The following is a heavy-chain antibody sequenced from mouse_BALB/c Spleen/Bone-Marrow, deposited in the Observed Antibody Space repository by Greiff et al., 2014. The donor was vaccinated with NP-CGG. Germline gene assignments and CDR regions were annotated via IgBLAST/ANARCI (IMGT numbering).Heavy chain of an antibody. J-gene: IGHJ4*01. CDR3: ARWKYYAMDY. CDR1: GFNIKDTY. CDR2: IDPANGNT. Sequence: DVQLQESGAELVKPGASVKLSCTASGFNIKDTYMHWVKQRPEQGLEWIGRIDPANGNTKYDPKFQGKATITADTSSNTAYLQLSSLTSEDTAVYYCARWKYYAMDYWGQGTSVTVSS. V-gene: IGHV14-3*02.